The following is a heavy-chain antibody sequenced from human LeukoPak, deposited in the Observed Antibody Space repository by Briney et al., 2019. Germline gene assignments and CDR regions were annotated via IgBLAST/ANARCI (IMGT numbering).Heavy chain of an antibody. J-gene: IGHJ4*02. CDR1: GYTFTSYA. D-gene: IGHD6-19*01. CDR3: ARDPFIKRIAVVAGQPYFDY. V-gene: IGHV1-3*01. Sequence: ASVKVSCKASGYTFTSYAMHWVRQAPGQRLEWMGWISAGNGNTKYSQKFQGRVTITRDTSASTAYMELSSLRSEDTAVYYCARDPFIKRIAVVAGQPYFDYWGQGTLVTVPS. CDR2: ISAGNGNT.